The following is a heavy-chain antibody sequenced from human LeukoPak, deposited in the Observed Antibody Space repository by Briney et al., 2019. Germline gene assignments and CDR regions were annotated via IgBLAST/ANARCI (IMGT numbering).Heavy chain of an antibody. CDR1: GYIFSSYD. CDR3: ARRLGYCSDGSCYSLNY. Sequence: ASVKVSCKASGYIFSSYDINWVRQATGQGLEWMGWMNPNSGNTGYAQKFQGRVTMIRNTSVSTAYMELSSLRSEDTGVYYCARRLGYCSDGSCYSLNYWGQGTPVTVSS. D-gene: IGHD2-15*01. V-gene: IGHV1-8*02. J-gene: IGHJ4*02. CDR2: MNPNSGNT.